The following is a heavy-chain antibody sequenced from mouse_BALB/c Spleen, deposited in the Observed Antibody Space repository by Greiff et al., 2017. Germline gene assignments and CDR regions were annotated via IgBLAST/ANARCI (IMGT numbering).Heavy chain of an antibody. Sequence: DVKLVESGGGLVKPGGFLKLSCAASGFAFSSYDMSWVRQTPEKRLEWVAYISSGGGSTYYPDTVKGRFTISRDNAKNTLYLQMSSLKSEDTAMYYCARQEGGNWDGWFAYWGQGTLVTVSA. CDR1: GFAFSSYD. CDR3: ARQEGGNWDGWFAY. J-gene: IGHJ3*01. V-gene: IGHV5-12-1*01. D-gene: IGHD4-1*01. CDR2: ISSGGGST.